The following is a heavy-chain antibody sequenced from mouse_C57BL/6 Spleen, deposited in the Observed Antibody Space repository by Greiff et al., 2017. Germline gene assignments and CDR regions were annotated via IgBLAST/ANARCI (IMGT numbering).Heavy chain of an antibody. J-gene: IGHJ2*01. CDR2: INPGSGGT. V-gene: IGHV1-54*01. CDR1: GYAFTNYL. CDR3: ARGYDEGDYFDY. Sequence: VQLQQSGAELVRPGTSVKVSCKASGYAFTNYLLEWVKQRPGQGLEWIGVINPGSGGTNYNEKFKGKATLTADKSSSTAYMQLSSLTSEDSAVYFCARGYDEGDYFDYWGQGTTLTVSS. D-gene: IGHD2-2*01.